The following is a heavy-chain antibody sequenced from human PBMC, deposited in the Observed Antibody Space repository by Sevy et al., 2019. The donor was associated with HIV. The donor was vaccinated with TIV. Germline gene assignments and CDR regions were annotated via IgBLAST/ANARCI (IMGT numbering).Heavy chain of an antibody. CDR1: GFSFSSYW. D-gene: IGHD3-10*01. Sequence: GGSLRLSCAASGFSFSSYWMHWVRQAPGKGLMWVSHINTDGSSTSYADSVKGRFIISRDNAKNTLYLQMNSLRAEDTAVYYCAKKGGYGSGSYYWYFDLWGRCTLVTVSS. J-gene: IGHJ2*01. CDR3: AKKGGYGSGSYYWYFDL. CDR2: INTDGSST. V-gene: IGHV3-74*01.